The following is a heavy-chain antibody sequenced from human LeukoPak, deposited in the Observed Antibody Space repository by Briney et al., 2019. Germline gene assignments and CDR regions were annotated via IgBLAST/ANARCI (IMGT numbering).Heavy chain of an antibody. Sequence: GGSLRLSCAASGFTFSRYSMNWVRQAPGKGLEWVSSISSSSSYIYYADSVKGRFTISRDNAKNSLYLQMNSLRAEDTAVYYCARGRIDAFDIWGQGTMVTVSS. CDR3: ARGRIDAFDI. V-gene: IGHV3-21*01. J-gene: IGHJ3*02. CDR1: GFTFSRYS. CDR2: ISSSSSYI.